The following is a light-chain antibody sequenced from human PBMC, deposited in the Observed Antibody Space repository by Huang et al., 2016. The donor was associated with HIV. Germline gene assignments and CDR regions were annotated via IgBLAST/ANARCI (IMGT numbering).Light chain of an antibody. CDR1: QSVSSN. Sequence: LLTQSLATLSVSPGERATLSCRASQSVSSNLAWYQQKPGQAPRLLIFGASTRATGIPARFSGSGSGTEFTLTISSLQSEDFAVYYCQQYNNWPFTFGQGTKVDIK. CDR3: QQYNNWPFT. CDR2: GAS. V-gene: IGKV3-15*01. J-gene: IGKJ3*01.